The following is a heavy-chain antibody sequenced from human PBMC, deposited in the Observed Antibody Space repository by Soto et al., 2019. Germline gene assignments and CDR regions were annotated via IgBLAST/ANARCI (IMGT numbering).Heavy chain of an antibody. CDR3: ARDIVVVPAAITYYYYGMDV. CDR1: GFTFSSYS. J-gene: IGHJ6*02. Sequence: EVQLVESGGGLVQPGGSLRLSCAASGFTFSSYSMNWVRQAPGKGLEWVSYISSSSSTIYYADSVKGRFTISRDNANNSLYLQMNSLRDADSAVYYCARDIVVVPAAITYYYYGMDVWGQGTTVTVSS. CDR2: ISSSSSTI. D-gene: IGHD2-2*01. V-gene: IGHV3-48*02.